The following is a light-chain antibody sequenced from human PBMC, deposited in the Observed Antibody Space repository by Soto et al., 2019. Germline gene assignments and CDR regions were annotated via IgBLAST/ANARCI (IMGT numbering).Light chain of an antibody. Sequence: QAALTQTASVSGSPGQSITISCTGTRSDVGGYNLVSWCQQSPGKVPKLIIYEVSKRHSGVSDRFSGSKTDDTASLTISGLQAEFEADYFCCSYSGYSTLVFGTGTKVT. V-gene: IGLV2-23*02. J-gene: IGLJ1*01. CDR3: CSYSGYSTLV. CDR2: EVS. CDR1: RSDVGGYNL.